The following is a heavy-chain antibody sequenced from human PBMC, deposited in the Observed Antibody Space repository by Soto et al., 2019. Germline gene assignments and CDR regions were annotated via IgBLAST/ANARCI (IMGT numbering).Heavy chain of an antibody. V-gene: IGHV4-39*07. Sequence: SETLSLTCTVSGGSISSGSYYWGWIRQPPGKGLEWIGSIYYSGSTYYNPSLKSRVTISVDTSKNQFSLKLSSVTAADTAVYYCARVVCSSPSDCSPDYWGQGTLVTVSS. CDR1: GGSISSGSYY. J-gene: IGHJ4*02. CDR3: ARVVCSSPSDCSPDY. D-gene: IGHD2-21*02. CDR2: IYYSGST.